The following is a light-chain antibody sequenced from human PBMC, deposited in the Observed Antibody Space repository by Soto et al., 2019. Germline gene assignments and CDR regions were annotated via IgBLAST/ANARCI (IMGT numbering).Light chain of an antibody. V-gene: IGKV3-15*01. J-gene: IGKJ2*01. CDR2: GAS. CDR3: QQYFYWPPYT. CDR1: QSVGTN. Sequence: EIVMTQSPATLSVSAGERATLSCRASQSVGTNLVWYQQKPGQAPRPLIYGASIRATDIPPRFSGSGSGTEFTLTISSLQSEDSAIYFCQQYFYWPPYTFGQGTKVDI.